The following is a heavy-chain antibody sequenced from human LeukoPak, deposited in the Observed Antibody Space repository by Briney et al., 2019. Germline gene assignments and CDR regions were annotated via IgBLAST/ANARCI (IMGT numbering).Heavy chain of an antibody. CDR2: IYHSGST. D-gene: IGHD2-2*01. J-gene: IGHJ6*03. CDR1: GGSISSSSYY. V-gene: IGHV4-39*07. CDR3: AGHQYQLPWVYMDV. Sequence: SETLSLTCTVSGGSISSSSYYWGWIRQPPGKGLEWIGSIYHSGSTYYNPSLKSRVTISVDTSKNQFSLKLSSVTAADTAVYYCAGHQYQLPWVYMDVWGKGTTVTISS.